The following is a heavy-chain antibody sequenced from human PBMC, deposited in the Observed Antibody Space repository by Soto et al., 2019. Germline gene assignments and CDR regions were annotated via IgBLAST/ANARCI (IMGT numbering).Heavy chain of an antibody. Sequence: PGESLKICCKGSGCSFTSYWIGWVRQMPGKGLEWMGIIYPADSHVRYSPSFQGQVTISADKSINTAYLQWTSLRASDTAMYYCAREYCNGGTCYSPWGQGTLVTVSS. D-gene: IGHD2-15*01. V-gene: IGHV5-51*01. J-gene: IGHJ5*02. CDR3: AREYCNGGTCYSP. CDR1: GCSFTSYW. CDR2: IYPADSHV.